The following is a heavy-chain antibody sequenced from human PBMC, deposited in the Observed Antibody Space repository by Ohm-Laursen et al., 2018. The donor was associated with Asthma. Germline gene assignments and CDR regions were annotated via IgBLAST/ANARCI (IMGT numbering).Heavy chain of an antibody. J-gene: IGHJ4*02. V-gene: IGHV3-23*01. CDR1: GFTFSSYA. CDR3: ARDVMEWYLPAFDF. D-gene: IGHD3-3*01. Sequence: SLRLSCAASGFTFSSYAMSWVRQAPGKGLEWVSTISGSGGNTYYADSVKGRFTISRDNSKNTLYLQMNSLRPDDTAVYYCARDVMEWYLPAFDFWGQGTLVTVSS. CDR2: ISGSGGNT.